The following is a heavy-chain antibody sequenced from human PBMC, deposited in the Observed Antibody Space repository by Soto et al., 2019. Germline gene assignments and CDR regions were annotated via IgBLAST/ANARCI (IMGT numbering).Heavy chain of an antibody. J-gene: IGHJ4*02. V-gene: IGHV1-2*02. D-gene: IGHD2-15*01. Sequence: ASVKVSCKASGYTFTGYYIHWMRQAPGEGLEWMGWINPNSGGTNYAQKLQGRVTMTRDPSISTAYMELSRLRSDDTAVYYCARDIDMDIVVEVAATAPGYWGQGTLVTVSS. CDR1: GYTFTGYY. CDR3: ARDIDMDIVVEVAATAPGY. CDR2: INPNSGGT.